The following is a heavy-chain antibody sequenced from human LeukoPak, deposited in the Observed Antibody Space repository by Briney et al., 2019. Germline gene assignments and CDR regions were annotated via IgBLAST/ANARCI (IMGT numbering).Heavy chain of an antibody. D-gene: IGHD3-10*01. CDR3: ARDFYGSRPGAFDY. Sequence: ASVKLSCKSSGYSFSVHYIHWVRQAPAQGLEWMGQINPNSAASHYAQKFQDRVTMTSDTSINMAYMELRSLRSDDTAVYYCARDFYGSRPGAFDYWGQGTLITVSS. J-gene: IGHJ4*02. V-gene: IGHV1-2*06. CDR2: INPNSAAS. CDR1: GYSFSVHY.